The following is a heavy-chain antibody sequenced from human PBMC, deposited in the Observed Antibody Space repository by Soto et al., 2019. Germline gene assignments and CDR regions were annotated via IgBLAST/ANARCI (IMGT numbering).Heavy chain of an antibody. Sequence: PGGSLRLSCAASGFTFSDYWMHWVRQAPEEGMVWVSRINSNGSNKYYADSVKGRFTISRDNSKNTLYLQMNSLRAEDTAVYYCARDKRDLRFLEWSYYFDYWGQGTLVTVS. CDR2: INSNGSNK. V-gene: IGHV3-74*01. CDR3: ARDKRDLRFLEWSYYFDY. D-gene: IGHD3-3*01. J-gene: IGHJ4*02. CDR1: GFTFSDYW.